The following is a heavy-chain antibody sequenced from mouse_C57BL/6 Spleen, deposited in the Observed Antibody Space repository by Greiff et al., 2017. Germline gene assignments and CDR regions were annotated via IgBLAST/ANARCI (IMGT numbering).Heavy chain of an antibody. CDR1: GYTFTSYW. D-gene: IGHD2-1*01. J-gene: IGHJ2*01. Sequence: QVQLQQPGAELVKPGASVKLSCKASGYTFTSYWMHWVKQRPGQGLEWIGMIHPNSGSTNYNEKFKSKATLTVAKSSSTAYMQLGSLTSEGAAVYNCARCSTMVAKDCWDQGTTLTVSS. CDR2: IHPNSGST. CDR3: ARCSTMVAKDC. V-gene: IGHV1-64*01.